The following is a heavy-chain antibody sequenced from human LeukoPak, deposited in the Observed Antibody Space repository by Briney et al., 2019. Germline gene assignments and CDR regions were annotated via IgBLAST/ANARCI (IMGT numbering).Heavy chain of an antibody. J-gene: IGHJ6*03. Sequence: GGSLRLSCAASGFTFSSYWMSWVRQAPGKGLEWVANIKQDGSEKYYVDSVKGRFTISRDNAKNSLYLQMNSLKTEDTAVYYCTTVREEGTWTGYYYYMDVWGKGTTVTISS. D-gene: IGHD3/OR15-3a*01. CDR3: TTVREEGTWTGYYYYMDV. CDR1: GFTFSSYW. V-gene: IGHV3-7*03. CDR2: IKQDGSEK.